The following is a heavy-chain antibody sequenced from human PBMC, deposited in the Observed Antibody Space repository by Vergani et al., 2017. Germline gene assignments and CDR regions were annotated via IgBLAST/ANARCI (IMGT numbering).Heavy chain of an antibody. CDR1: GFTFSSYA. CDR2: ISGSGGST. V-gene: IGHV3-23*01. J-gene: IGHJ4*02. Sequence: EVQLLESGGGLVQPGGSLRLSCAASGFTFSSYAMSWVRQAPGRGLEWVSAISGSGGSTYSADSVKGRFTISRDNSKHTLYLQMNSLRAEDTAVFYCAKDGYSYGGELDYGGQGTLVTVSS. D-gene: IGHD5-18*01. CDR3: AKDGYSYGGELDY.